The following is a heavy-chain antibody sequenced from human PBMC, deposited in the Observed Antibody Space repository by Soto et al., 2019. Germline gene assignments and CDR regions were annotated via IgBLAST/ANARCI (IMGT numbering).Heavy chain of an antibody. CDR2: IFYSGSA. D-gene: IGHD3-3*01. CDR1: GNSIIKGGHY. Sequence: PSETLSLTCIVSGNSIIKGGHYWSLIRQHPVKAREWIGYIFYSGSAFYNPSLKGRVTRSVETSQNRFSLRLNSVPAADTAVYQCARDMSRYDSWSGYVSTTNWFDRWGQGAMVTVSS. CDR3: ARDMSRYDSWSGYVSTTNWFDR. V-gene: IGHV4-31*03. J-gene: IGHJ5*02.